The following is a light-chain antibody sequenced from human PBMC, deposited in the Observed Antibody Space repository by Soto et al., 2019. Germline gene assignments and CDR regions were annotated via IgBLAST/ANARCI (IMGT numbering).Light chain of an antibody. CDR2: ENN. V-gene: IGLV6-57*04. J-gene: IGLJ2*01. Sequence: NFMLTQPHSVSESPGKTLSISCTRSSGSIANNYVQWYQQRPGSAPTTVIYENNQRLSGVPDRFSGSTDGSSNSASLTISGLQTEDEADYYCQSYDSDLVVFGGGTKVTV. CDR3: QSYDSDLVV. CDR1: SGSIANNY.